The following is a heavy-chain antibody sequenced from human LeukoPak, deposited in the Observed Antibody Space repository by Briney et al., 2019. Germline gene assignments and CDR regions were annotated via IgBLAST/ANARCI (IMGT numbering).Heavy chain of an antibody. D-gene: IGHD6-19*01. J-gene: IGHJ5*02. CDR3: ARAAYSSGWYDWFDP. CDR2: IYYSGST. V-gene: IGHV4-39*01. CDR1: GGSISSSSYY. Sequence: PSETLSLTCTVSGGSISSSSYYWGWIRQPPGKGLEWIGSIYYSGSTYYNPSLKSRVTISVDTSKNQSSLKLSSVTAADTAVYYCARAAYSSGWYDWFDPWGQGTLVTVSS.